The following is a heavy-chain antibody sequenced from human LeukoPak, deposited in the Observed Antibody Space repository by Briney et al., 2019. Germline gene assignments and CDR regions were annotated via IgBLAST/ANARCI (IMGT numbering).Heavy chain of an antibody. Sequence: GGSLRLCCAASGFTFSSYWMTLVRQAPGKGLEWVANIKQDGSEKYYVDSVKGRFTISRDNAKNSLYMQMNSLRAEDTAVYYCARLEDCSSTSCVGYFQHWGQGTLVTVSS. J-gene: IGHJ1*01. CDR2: IKQDGSEK. CDR1: GFTFSSYW. CDR3: ARLEDCSSTSCVGYFQH. V-gene: IGHV3-7*01. D-gene: IGHD2-2*01.